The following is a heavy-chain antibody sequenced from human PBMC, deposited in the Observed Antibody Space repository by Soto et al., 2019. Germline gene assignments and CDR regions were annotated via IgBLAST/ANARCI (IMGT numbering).Heavy chain of an antibody. D-gene: IGHD2-21*02. V-gene: IGHV3-30*03. CDR2: ISFDGTEQ. Sequence: GGSLRLSCAASGFTFGGYGIHWVRQAPGKGLEWLALISFDGTEQHYADSVKGRFTISRDNSKNTLYLQMNSLRVDDTAVYYCTISLTYSFDYWGQGTLVTVSS. CDR1: GFTFGGYG. CDR3: TISLTYSFDY. J-gene: IGHJ4*02.